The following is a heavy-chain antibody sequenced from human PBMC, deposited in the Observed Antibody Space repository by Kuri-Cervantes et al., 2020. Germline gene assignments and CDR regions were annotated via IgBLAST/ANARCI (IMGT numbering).Heavy chain of an antibody. CDR3: ARQAITMVRGVGAFDL. Sequence: GESLKISCAASGFTFSDYYMSWIRQAPGEGLEWVSIISGSGGSTYYADSVKGRFTISRDNSKNTLYMQMNSLRAEDTAVYYCARQAITMVRGVGAFDLWGRGTLVTVSS. CDR1: GFTFSDYY. D-gene: IGHD3-10*01. V-gene: IGHV3-23*01. CDR2: ISGSGGST. J-gene: IGHJ2*01.